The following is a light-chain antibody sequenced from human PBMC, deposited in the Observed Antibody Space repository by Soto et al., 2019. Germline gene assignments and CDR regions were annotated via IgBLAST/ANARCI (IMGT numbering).Light chain of an antibody. J-gene: IGKJ1*01. V-gene: IGKV1-39*01. CDR3: QQSYSTPPGT. CDR2: ATS. Sequence: DIQMTQSPSSLSASVGDRVTSTCRASQSISTYLIWYQQKPGKAPKLLIYATSSLQSGVPSRFSGSGSGTDFTLTISSLQPEDFATYYCQQSYSTPPGTFGQGTKVDIK. CDR1: QSISTY.